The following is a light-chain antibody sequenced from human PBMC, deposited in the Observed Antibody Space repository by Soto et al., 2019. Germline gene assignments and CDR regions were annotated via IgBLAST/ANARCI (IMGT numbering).Light chain of an antibody. Sequence: EVVLTQPPDTLSLSPGERATLSLRASQSVRNNYLAWYQVRPGRAPRLLIYDASTKATAIPDRISGGGSGTDFTLTITGLEPEDLAVYYCQQYGSSPPFTFGQGTRLEIK. CDR1: QSVRNNY. CDR3: QQYGSSPPFT. V-gene: IGKV3-20*01. CDR2: DAS. J-gene: IGKJ5*01.